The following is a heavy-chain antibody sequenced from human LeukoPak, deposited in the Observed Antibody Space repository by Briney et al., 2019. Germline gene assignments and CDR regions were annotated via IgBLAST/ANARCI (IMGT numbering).Heavy chain of an antibody. Sequence: SETLSLTCTVSGGSISSSSYYWGWIRQPPGKGLEWIGSIYYSGSTYYNPSLKSRVTISVDTSKNQFSLELSSVTAADTAVYYCARASGLVRGFYWYFDLWGRGTLVTVSS. CDR3: ARASGLVRGFYWYFDL. CDR1: GGSISSSSYY. CDR2: IYYSGST. D-gene: IGHD6-19*01. J-gene: IGHJ2*01. V-gene: IGHV4-39*07.